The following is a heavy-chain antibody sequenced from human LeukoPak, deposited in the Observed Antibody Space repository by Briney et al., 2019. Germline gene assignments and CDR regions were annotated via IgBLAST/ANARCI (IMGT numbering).Heavy chain of an antibody. V-gene: IGHV3-53*01. D-gene: IGHD3-9*01. J-gene: IGHJ3*02. CDR1: GFTVSSNY. CDR2: IDSGGST. Sequence: GGSLRLSCAASGFTVSSNYMSWVRQAPGKGLEWVSVIDSGGSTYYADSVKGRFTISRDNSKNTLYLQMNSLRAEDTAVYYCARDRPYYDILTGYYIGEAFDIWGQGTMVTVSS. CDR3: ARDRPYYDILTGYYIGEAFDI.